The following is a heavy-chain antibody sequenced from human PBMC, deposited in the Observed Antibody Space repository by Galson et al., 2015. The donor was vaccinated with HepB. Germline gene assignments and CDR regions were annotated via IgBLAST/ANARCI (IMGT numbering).Heavy chain of an antibody. CDR2: ISTFNGNT. CDR1: GYTFINYG. D-gene: IGHD6-19*01. Sequence: SVKVSCKASGYTFINYGITWVRQAPGQGLEWPGWISTFNGNTNYTQKLQGRVTMTADTSTSTAYMDLRSLRSDDTAVYYCARGYSSGLTTSYYYGMDVWGQGTTVTVSS. V-gene: IGHV1-18*01. CDR3: ARGYSSGLTTSYYYGMDV. J-gene: IGHJ6*02.